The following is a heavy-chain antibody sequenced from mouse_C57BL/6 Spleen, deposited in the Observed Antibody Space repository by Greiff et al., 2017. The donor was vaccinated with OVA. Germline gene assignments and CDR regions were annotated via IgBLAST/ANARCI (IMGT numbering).Heavy chain of an antibody. J-gene: IGHJ3*01. D-gene: IGHD3-2*02. CDR1: GFTFTDYY. Sequence: EVKLMESGGGLVQPGGSLSLSCAASGFTFTDYYMSWVRQPPGKALEWLGFIRHKANGYTTEYSASVKGRFTISRDNSQSILYLQMNALRAEDSATYYCARYDSGYGFAYWGQGTLVTVSA. CDR2: IRHKANGYTT. CDR3: ARYDSGYGFAY. V-gene: IGHV7-3*01.